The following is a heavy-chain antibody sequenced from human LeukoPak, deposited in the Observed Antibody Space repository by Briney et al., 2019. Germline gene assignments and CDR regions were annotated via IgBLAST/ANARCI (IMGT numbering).Heavy chain of an antibody. J-gene: IGHJ4*02. Sequence: PGGSLRLSCAASGFTFSSYGMHWVRQAPGKGLGWVAFIRYDGSNKYYADSVKGRFTISRDNSKNTLNLQMNSLRAEDTAVYYCAKDPTHYRVWDYYETIGLSYWGQGTLVTVSS. CDR2: IRYDGSNK. CDR1: GFTFSSYG. V-gene: IGHV3-30*02. D-gene: IGHD3-22*01. CDR3: AKDPTHYRVWDYYETIGLSY.